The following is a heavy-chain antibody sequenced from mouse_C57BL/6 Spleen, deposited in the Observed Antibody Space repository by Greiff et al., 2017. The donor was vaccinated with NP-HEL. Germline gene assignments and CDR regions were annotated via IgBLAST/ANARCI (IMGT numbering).Heavy chain of an antibody. V-gene: IGHV1-80*01. CDR1: GYAFSSYW. D-gene: IGHD4-1*01. Sequence: QVQLQQSGAELVKPGASVKISCKASGYAFSSYWMNWVQQRPGKGLEWIGQIYPGDGDTNYNGKIKGKATLTADKSSSTAYLQLSSLTLEDAAVYFCARRDNWVHYYFDYWGQGTTLTVSS. CDR2: IYPGDGDT. CDR3: ARRDNWVHYYFDY. J-gene: IGHJ2*01.